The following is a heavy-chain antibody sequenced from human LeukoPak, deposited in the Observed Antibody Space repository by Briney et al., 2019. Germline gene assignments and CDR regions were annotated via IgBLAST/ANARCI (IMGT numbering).Heavy chain of an antibody. CDR1: GYTFTSYA. J-gene: IGHJ4*02. V-gene: IGHV1-18*01. D-gene: IGHD2-2*01. CDR2: INVYNGNT. Sequence: ASVKVSCTASGYTFTSYAISWVRQAPGQGLEWMGWINVYNGNTNYAQILQGRVTMTTDTSTSTAYMELRSLTSDDTAVYYCARDWGCSSNRCYSFFDYWGQGTLVTVSS. CDR3: ARDWGCSSNRCYSFFDY.